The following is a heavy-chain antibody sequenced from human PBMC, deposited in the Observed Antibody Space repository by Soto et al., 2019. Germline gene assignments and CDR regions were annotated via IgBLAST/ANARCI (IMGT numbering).Heavy chain of an antibody. CDR2: INSDGSST. CDR1: GFSFSTSW. Sequence: GGSLRLSCAASGFSFSTSWMHWVRQGPGKGLVWVSRINSDGSSTSYADSVKGRFTISRDNAKNTLYLQMSSLRVEDTAVYYCWSSPHDYWGRGILVTVSS. CDR3: WSSPHDY. J-gene: IGHJ4*02. V-gene: IGHV3-74*01.